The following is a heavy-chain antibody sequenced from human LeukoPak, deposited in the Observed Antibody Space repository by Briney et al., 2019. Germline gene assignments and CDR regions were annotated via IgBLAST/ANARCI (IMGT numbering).Heavy chain of an antibody. Sequence: SETLSLTCVVYGGSFSGYYWSWIRQPPGKGLEWIGEINHSGSTNYNPSLKSRVTISVDTSKNQFSLKLSSVTAADTAVYYCARSRGWELLNWFDPWGQGTLVTVSS. D-gene: IGHD1-26*01. CDR1: GGSFSGYY. CDR2: INHSGST. J-gene: IGHJ5*02. CDR3: ARSRGWELLNWFDP. V-gene: IGHV4-34*01.